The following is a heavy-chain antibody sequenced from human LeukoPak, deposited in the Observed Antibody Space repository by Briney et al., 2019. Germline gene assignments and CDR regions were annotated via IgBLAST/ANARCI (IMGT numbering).Heavy chain of an antibody. D-gene: IGHD2-2*01. CDR2: IIPIFGTA. CDR3: ASVVPAAGRFDY. V-gene: IGHV1-69*05. J-gene: IGHJ4*02. CDR1: GGTFSSYA. Sequence: GASVKVSCKASGGTFSSYAISWVRQAPGQGLEWMGGIIPIFGTANYAQKFQGRVTITTDESTSTAYMELSSLRSEDTAVYYCASVVPAAGRFDYWGQGTLVTVSS.